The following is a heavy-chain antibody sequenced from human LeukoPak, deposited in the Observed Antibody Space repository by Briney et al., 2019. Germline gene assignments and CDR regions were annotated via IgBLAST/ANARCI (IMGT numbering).Heavy chain of an antibody. J-gene: IGHJ4*02. Sequence: GGSLRLSCAASGFTFDDYAMHWVRQAPGKGLEWVSGISWNSGSIGYADSVKGRFTIPRDNAKNSLYLQMNSLRAEDTALYYCAKVLDYGDYYFDYWGQGTLVTVSS. CDR1: GFTFDDYA. CDR2: ISWNSGSI. D-gene: IGHD4-17*01. V-gene: IGHV3-9*01. CDR3: AKVLDYGDYYFDY.